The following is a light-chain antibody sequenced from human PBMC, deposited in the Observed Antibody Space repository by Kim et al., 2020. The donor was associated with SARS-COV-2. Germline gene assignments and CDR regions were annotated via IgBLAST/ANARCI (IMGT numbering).Light chain of an antibody. J-gene: IGKJ5*01. Sequence: SVSPGERVTLSCRASQSVDSYVAWYQHKPGQGPRLLIYGAYTRATGIPVRFFGSGSETEFTLTITSLHTEDVAVYYCQQYDHWISFGQGTRLEIK. CDR1: QSVDSY. CDR3: QQYDHWIS. V-gene: IGKV3-15*01. CDR2: GAY.